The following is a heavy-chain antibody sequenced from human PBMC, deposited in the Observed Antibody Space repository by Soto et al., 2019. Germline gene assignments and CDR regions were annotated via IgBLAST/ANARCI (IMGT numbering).Heavy chain of an antibody. Sequence: SETLSLTCAVSDYSINSGYYLGWIRQPPGKGLEWIGSVYHSGTTYYNPSLKSRVTISLDTSKNQFSLKLTAVTAADTSVYYCTRSLYTSSWYAGNWGQGTLVTVSS. V-gene: IGHV4-38-2*01. CDR2: VYHSGTT. D-gene: IGHD6-13*01. CDR1: DYSINSGYY. J-gene: IGHJ4*02. CDR3: TRSLYTSSWYAGN.